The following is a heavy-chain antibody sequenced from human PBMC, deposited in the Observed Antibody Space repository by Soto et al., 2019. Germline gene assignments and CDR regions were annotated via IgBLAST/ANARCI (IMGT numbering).Heavy chain of an antibody. Sequence: GGSLSLSCAASGFTFSSYEMNWVRQAPGQGLELISYIGGSGGTKYSADSVKGRFTISRDNAQNSLPLQMNSLRVEDTAVYYCARDRGGDVGQFLFLDGLDVWGQGTMVTVSS. CDR1: GFTFSSYE. CDR2: IGGSGGTK. CDR3: ARDRGGDVGQFLFLDGLDV. J-gene: IGHJ6*02. D-gene: IGHD3-10*01. V-gene: IGHV3-48*03.